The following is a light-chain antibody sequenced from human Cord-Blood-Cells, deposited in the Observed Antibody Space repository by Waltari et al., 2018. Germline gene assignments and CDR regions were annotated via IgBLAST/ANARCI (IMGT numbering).Light chain of an antibody. CDR2: AAS. V-gene: IGKV1-6*01. CDR3: LQDYNYPYT. Sequence: AIPMTQSPSSLSASVGDRVTITCRASQGIRNDLGWYQQKPGKAPKLLIYAASSLQSGVPSRFSGSGSGTDFTLTISSLQPEDFSTYYCLQDYNYPYTFGQGTKLEIK. CDR1: QGIRND. J-gene: IGKJ2*01.